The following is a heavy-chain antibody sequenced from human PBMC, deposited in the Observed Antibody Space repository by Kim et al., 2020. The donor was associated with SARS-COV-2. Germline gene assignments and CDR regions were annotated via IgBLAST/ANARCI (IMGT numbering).Heavy chain of an antibody. CDR3: AKDRGGEPDYAFDY. J-gene: IGHJ4*02. D-gene: IGHD3-16*01. Sequence: AKSVKGRFTISRDNTKNTLYLQMNSLRAEDPAVYYCAKDRGGEPDYAFDYWGQGTLVTVSS. V-gene: IGHV3-30*02.